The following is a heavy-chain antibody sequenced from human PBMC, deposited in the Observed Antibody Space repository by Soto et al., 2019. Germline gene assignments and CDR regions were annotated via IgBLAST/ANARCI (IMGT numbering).Heavy chain of an antibody. CDR3: ARSYGSGSYYTRYYGMDV. Sequence: QVQLVESGGGVVQPGRSLRLSCAASGFTFSSYGMHWVRQAPGKGLEWVAVIWYDGSNKYYADSVKGRFTISRDNSKNTLYLQMNSLRAEDTAVYYCARSYGSGSYYTRYYGMDVWGQGTTFTVSS. J-gene: IGHJ6*02. CDR2: IWYDGSNK. CDR1: GFTFSSYG. D-gene: IGHD3-10*01. V-gene: IGHV3-33*01.